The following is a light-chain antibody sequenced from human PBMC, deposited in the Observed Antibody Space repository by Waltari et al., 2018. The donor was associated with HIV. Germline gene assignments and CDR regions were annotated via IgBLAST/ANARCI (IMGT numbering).Light chain of an antibody. V-gene: IGLV7-46*01. CDR1: TGTGSRYHC. Sequence: QVVVTQEPSLSVSHGGTVTVTCASVTGTGSRYHCPHWSQLKPGQAPRTLIYETEKRHPWTAGRFAGSLIGGRAALMLAGALPDDEADYYCLLSYSGVRVFGGGTRLTV. CDR2: ETE. CDR3: LLSYSGVRV. J-gene: IGLJ3*02.